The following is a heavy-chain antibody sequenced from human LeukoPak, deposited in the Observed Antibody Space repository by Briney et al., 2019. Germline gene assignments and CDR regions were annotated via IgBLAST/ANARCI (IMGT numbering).Heavy chain of an antibody. J-gene: IGHJ4*02. D-gene: IGHD3-10*01. CDR2: IYHSGST. CDR3: ARGRTGEY. Sequence: SGTLSLTCAVSGGSISSSYWWSWVRQPPGKGLEWIGEIYHSGSTNYKPSLKSRVTISVDTSKNQFSLKLSSVTAADTAVYYCARGRTGEYWGQGTLVTVSS. CDR1: GGSISSSYW. V-gene: IGHV4-4*02.